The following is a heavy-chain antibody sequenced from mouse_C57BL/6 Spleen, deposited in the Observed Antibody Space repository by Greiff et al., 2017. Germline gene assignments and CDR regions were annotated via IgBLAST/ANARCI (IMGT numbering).Heavy chain of an antibody. CDR1: GFTFSDYY. V-gene: IGHV5-16*01. D-gene: IGHD1-1*01. CDR2: INYDGSST. CDR3: ARDRGSSYGYFDG. Sequence: EVMLVESEGGLVQPGSSMKLSCTASGFTFSDYYMAWVRQVPEKGLEWVANINYDGSSTYYLDSLKSRFIISRENAKNILYLQMSSLKSEDTATYYCARDRGSSYGYFDGWGTGTTVTVSS. J-gene: IGHJ1*03.